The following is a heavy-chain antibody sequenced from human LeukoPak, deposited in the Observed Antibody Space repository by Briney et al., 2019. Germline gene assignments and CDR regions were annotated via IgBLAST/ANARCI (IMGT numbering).Heavy chain of an antibody. CDR2: IFPGDSDT. D-gene: IGHD6-19*01. CDR3: ARHHSSGQYYYFDY. V-gene: IGHV5-51*01. Sequence: GESLKISCKGSGYTFTTYWIGWVRQMPGKGLEWMGIIFPGDSDTTYSPSFQGQVTISADKSINTAYLQWSSLKASDTAMYYCARHHSSGQYYYFDYWGQGTLVTVSS. J-gene: IGHJ4*02. CDR1: GYTFTTYW.